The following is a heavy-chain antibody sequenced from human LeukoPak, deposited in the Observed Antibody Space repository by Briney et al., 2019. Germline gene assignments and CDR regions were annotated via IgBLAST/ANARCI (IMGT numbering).Heavy chain of an antibody. J-gene: IGHJ3*02. Sequence: WETLSLTCAVYGGSFSGYYWSWIRQPPGKGLEWIGEINHSGSTNYNPSLKSRVTISVDTSKNQFSLKLSSVTAADTAVYYCARAGDAQGSLGAFDIWGQGTMVTVSS. D-gene: IGHD1-26*01. CDR2: INHSGST. CDR1: GGSFSGYY. V-gene: IGHV4-34*01. CDR3: ARAGDAQGSLGAFDI.